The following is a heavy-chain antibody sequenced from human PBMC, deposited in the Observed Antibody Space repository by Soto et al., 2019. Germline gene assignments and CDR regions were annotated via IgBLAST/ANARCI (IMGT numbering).Heavy chain of an antibody. J-gene: IGHJ4*02. V-gene: IGHV1-3*01. CDR2: INAGNGNT. CDR3: ARAFSAVYDSSGETPSDY. D-gene: IGHD3-22*01. Sequence: ASVKVSCKASGYTFTSYAMHWVRQAPGQRLEWMGWINAGNGNTKYSQKFQGRVTITRDTSVSTAYMELSSLRSEDTAVYYCARAFSAVYDSSGETPSDYWGQGTLVTVSS. CDR1: GYTFTSYA.